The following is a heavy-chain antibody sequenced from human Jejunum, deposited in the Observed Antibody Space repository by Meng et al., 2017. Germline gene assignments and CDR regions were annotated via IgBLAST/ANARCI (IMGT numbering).Heavy chain of an antibody. CDR3: ARGPPAAS. CDR1: GASVGGDY. J-gene: IGHJ5*02. V-gene: IGHV4-59*02. CDR2: IYNTGST. Sequence: SETLSLTCTVSGASVGGDYWSWIRQPPGKGLEWIGYIYNTGSTNYNPPLRRRVTIAIDTSKSQFSLKLSSVTAADTAVYYCARGPPAASWGPGTLVTVSS. D-gene: IGHD2-15*01.